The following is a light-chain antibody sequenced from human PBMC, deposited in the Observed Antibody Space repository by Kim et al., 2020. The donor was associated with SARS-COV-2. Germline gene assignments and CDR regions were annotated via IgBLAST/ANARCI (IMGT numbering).Light chain of an antibody. CDR3: QSYDNRLIGVV. CDR2: GNN. J-gene: IGLJ2*01. V-gene: IGLV1-40*01. CDR1: RSDTSKGYS. Sequence: VTIYCTRGRSDTSKGYSLHWYRQVPGTAPYLLNYGNNKRPSGVPDRCSGSKSGTSASLANTELQAEDEADYYCQSYDNRLIGVVFGGGTQLTVL.